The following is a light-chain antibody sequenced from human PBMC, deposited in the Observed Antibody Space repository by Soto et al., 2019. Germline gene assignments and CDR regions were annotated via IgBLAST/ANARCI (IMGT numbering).Light chain of an antibody. CDR1: QSVLYSSNNKNY. CDR2: WAS. J-gene: IGKJ2*01. V-gene: IGKV4-1*01. Sequence: DIVMTQSPDSLAVSLGERATINCKSSQSVLYSSNNKNYLAWYQQKPGQPPKLLIYWASTRESGVPDRFSGSGSWTDFTLTISSLQAEDVAVYYCQQYYSTPPYTFGQGTKLEI. CDR3: QQYYSTPPYT.